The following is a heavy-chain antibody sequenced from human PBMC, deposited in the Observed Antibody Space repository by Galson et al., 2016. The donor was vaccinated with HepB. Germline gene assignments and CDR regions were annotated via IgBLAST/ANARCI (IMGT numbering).Heavy chain of an antibody. D-gene: IGHD1-26*01. Sequence: SLRLSCAASGFTFNNYAMTWVRQAPGQGLEVVASISRSGGSRDYSDSVKGRFTISRDNSKKTMSLQMNSLRVDETAVYYCVQGSTAPAVWGKGTTVTVSS. CDR3: VQGSTAPAV. V-gene: IGHV3-23*01. CDR2: ISRSGGSR. J-gene: IGHJ6*04. CDR1: GFTFNNYA.